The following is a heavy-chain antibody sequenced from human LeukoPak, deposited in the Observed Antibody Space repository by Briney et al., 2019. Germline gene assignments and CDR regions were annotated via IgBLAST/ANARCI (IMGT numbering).Heavy chain of an antibody. CDR2: IYYSGST. Sequence: SETLSFTCTVSGGSISSYYWSWIRQPPGKGLEWIGYIYYSGSTDYNPSLKSRVTISVDTSKNQFSLKLSSVTAADTAVYYCARLDGYNWDYWGQGTLVTVSS. D-gene: IGHD5-24*01. CDR3: ARLDGYNWDY. CDR1: GGSISSYY. J-gene: IGHJ4*02. V-gene: IGHV4-59*01.